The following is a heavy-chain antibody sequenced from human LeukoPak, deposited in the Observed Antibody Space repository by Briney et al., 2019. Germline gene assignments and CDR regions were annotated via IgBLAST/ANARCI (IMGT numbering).Heavy chain of an antibody. CDR3: AKGGKFDFWSTAGFDY. V-gene: IGHV3-23*01. J-gene: IGHJ4*02. Sequence: GSLRLSCAASGFTFSSYAMSWVRQAPGKGLEWVSAISGSGGSTYYADSVKGRFTISRDNSKNTLYLQMNSLRAEDTAVYYCAKGGKFDFWSTAGFDYWGQGTLVTVSS. D-gene: IGHD3-3*01. CDR1: GFTFSSYA. CDR2: ISGSGGST.